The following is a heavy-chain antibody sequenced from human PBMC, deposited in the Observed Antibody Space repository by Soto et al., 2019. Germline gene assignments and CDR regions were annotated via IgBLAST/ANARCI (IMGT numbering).Heavy chain of an antibody. CDR1: GFSFNMYG. J-gene: IGHJ5*02. CDR3: AQDIRFSEWLGWFHP. Sequence: GGSRRLSCEASGFSFNMYGMHWVRQAPGKGLEWVAVISHDGSNQYYADSVKGRFTISRDNSKNILYLQMKSLGLEDTATYYCAQDIRFSEWLGWFHPWGQGTQVTVSS. V-gene: IGHV3-30*18. CDR2: ISHDGSNQ. D-gene: IGHD3-3*01.